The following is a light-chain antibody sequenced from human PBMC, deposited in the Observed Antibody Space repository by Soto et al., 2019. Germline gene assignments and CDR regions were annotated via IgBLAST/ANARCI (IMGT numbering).Light chain of an antibody. CDR1: QSVSSN. J-gene: IGKJ4*01. Sequence: EIVMTQSSATLSVSPGERATLSCRASQSVSSNLAWYQQKPGQAPRLLIYGASTRATGIPARFSGSGSGTEFTLTISSLQSEDFAVYYCQQRSNWPPLTFGGGTKVEIK. CDR2: GAS. CDR3: QQRSNWPPLT. V-gene: IGKV3-15*01.